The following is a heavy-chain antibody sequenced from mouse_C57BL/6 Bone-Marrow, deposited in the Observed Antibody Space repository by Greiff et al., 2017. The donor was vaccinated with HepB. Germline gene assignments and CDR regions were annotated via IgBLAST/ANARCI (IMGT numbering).Heavy chain of an antibody. CDR2: IDPSDSYT. V-gene: IGHV1-69*01. CDR3: ARSLWSYYFDY. CDR1: GYTFTSYW. Sequence: VKLQQPGAELVMPGASVKLSCKASGYTFTSYWMHWVKQRPGQGLEWIGEIDPSDSYTNYNQKFKGKSTLTVDKSSSTAYMQLSSLTSEDSAVYYCARSLWSYYFDYWGQGTTLTVSS. J-gene: IGHJ2*01. D-gene: IGHD1-1*02.